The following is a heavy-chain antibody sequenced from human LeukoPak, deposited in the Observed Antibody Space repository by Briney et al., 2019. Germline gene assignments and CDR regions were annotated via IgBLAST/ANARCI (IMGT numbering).Heavy chain of an antibody. CDR3: ATGDYVWGSYRYRNFDY. Sequence: GASVKVSCKVSGYTLTELSMHWVRQAPGKGLEWMGGFDPEDGETIYAQKFQGRVTMTEDTSTDTAYMELSSLRSEDTAVYYCATGDYVWGSYRYRNFDYWGQGTLVTVSS. J-gene: IGHJ4*02. D-gene: IGHD3-16*02. CDR2: FDPEDGET. V-gene: IGHV1-24*01. CDR1: GYTLTELS.